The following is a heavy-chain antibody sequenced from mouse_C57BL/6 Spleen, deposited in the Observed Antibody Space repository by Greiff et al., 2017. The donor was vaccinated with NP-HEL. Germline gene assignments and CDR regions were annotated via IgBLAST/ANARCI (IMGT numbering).Heavy chain of an antibody. Sequence: EVQVVESGGGLVQPGGSMKLSCAASGFTFSDAWMDWVRQSPEKGLEWVAEIRNKANNHATYYAESVKGRFTISRDDSKSSVYLQMNSLRAEDTGIYYCTRSAYYSNPYWYFDVWGTGTTVTVSS. D-gene: IGHD2-5*01. CDR2: IRNKANNHAT. CDR3: TRSAYYSNPYWYFDV. CDR1: GFTFSDAW. V-gene: IGHV6-6*01. J-gene: IGHJ1*03.